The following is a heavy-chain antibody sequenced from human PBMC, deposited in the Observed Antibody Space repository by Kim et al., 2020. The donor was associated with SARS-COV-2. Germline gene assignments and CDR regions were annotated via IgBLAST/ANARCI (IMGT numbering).Heavy chain of an antibody. CDR2: ISAYNGNT. D-gene: IGHD3-10*01. J-gene: IGHJ6*02. V-gene: IGHV1-18*01. CDR3: ARDSSYGSGQYYYYYGMDV. CDR1: GYTFTSYG. Sequence: ASVKVSCKASGYTFTSYGISWVRQAPGQGLEWMGWISAYNGNTNYAQKLQGRVTMTTDTSTSTAYMELRSLRSDDTAVYYCARDSSYGSGQYYYYYGMDVWGQGTTVTVSS.